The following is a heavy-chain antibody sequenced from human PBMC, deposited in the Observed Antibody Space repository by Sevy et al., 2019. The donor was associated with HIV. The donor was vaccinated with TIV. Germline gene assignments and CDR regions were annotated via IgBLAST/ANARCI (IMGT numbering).Heavy chain of an antibody. J-gene: IGHJ4*02. D-gene: IGHD2-2*01. V-gene: IGHV4-59*08. CDR3: ARHGSQLSSPLDL. CDR2: IHYRGNT. CDR1: GGSISGYY. Sequence: SETLSLTCAVSGGSISGYYWSWIRQPPGKGLDFIAWIHYRGNTNYNPSLSGRVSMSVDTSRNQFSLKLFSLTAADTAIYYCARHGSQLSSPLDLWGQGTLVTVSS.